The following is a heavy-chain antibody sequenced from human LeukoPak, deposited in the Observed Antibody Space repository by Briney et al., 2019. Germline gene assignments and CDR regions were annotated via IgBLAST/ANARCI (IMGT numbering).Heavy chain of an antibody. Sequence: GASLRLSCAASGFTFSSHVMTWVRQAPGKGLEWVSSISSSSSYIYYADSVKGRFTISRDNAKNSLYLQMNSLRAEDTAVYYCARVVVVAATDYFDYWGQGTLVTVSS. CDR1: GFTFSSHV. V-gene: IGHV3-21*01. J-gene: IGHJ4*02. CDR3: ARVVVVAATDYFDY. CDR2: ISSSSSYI. D-gene: IGHD2-15*01.